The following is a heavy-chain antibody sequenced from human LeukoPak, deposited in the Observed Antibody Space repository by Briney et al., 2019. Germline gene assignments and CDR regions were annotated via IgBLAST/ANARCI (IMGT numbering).Heavy chain of an antibody. D-gene: IGHD3-3*01. CDR3: ARGWYYDFWSGYYRWFDP. CDR2: MNPNSGNT. V-gene: IGHV1-8*02. J-gene: IGHJ5*02. Sequence: ASVKVSCKASGYTFTSYGISWVRQATGQGLEWMGWMNPNSGNTGYAQKFQGRVTMTRNTSISTAYMELSSLRSEDTAVYYCARGWYYDFWSGYYRWFDPWGQGTLVTVSS. CDR1: GYTFTSYG.